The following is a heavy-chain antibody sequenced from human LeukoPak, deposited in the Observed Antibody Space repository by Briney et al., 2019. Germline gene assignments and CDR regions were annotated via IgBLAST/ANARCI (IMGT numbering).Heavy chain of an antibody. D-gene: IGHD1-26*01. CDR2: VSGYNGHT. CDR3: ARKIAPGGTGSGCLDA. J-gene: IGHJ5*02. V-gene: IGHV1-18*01. CDR1: GDRVSSFG. Sequence: ASVKVSCKASGDRVSSFGIRWVRQVPGQGLEWMGWVSGYNGHTKYSKNLLGRVTLTTDTSSSTAYMELRSLRSDDTAVYYCARKIAPGGTGSGCLDAWGQGTLVLVSS.